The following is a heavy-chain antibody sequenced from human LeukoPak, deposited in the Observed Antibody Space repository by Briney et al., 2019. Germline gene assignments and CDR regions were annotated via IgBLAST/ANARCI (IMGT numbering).Heavy chain of an antibody. CDR3: ARGSYEEGQQLVL. D-gene: IGHD6-13*01. Sequence: GGSLRLSCAASGFTFSSYWMHWVRQAPGKGLVWVSRINSDGSSTSYADSVKGRFTISRDNAKNTLYLQMNSLRAEDTAVYYCARGSYEEGQQLVLWGQGTLVTVSS. CDR1: GFTFSSYW. J-gene: IGHJ4*02. V-gene: IGHV3-74*01. CDR2: INSDGSST.